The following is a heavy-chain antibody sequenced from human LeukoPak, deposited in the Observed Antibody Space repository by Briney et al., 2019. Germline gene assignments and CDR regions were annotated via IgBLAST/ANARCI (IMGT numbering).Heavy chain of an antibody. CDR2: ISYDGSNK. CDR1: GFTFSSYA. Sequence: GGSLRLSCAASGFTFSSYAMHWVRQAPGKGLEWVAVISYDGSNKYYADSVKGRFTISRDNAKNTLYLQMNSLRAEDTAVYYCARDLVDYYRSGTHAPAWFDPWGQGTLVTVSS. J-gene: IGHJ5*02. V-gene: IGHV3-30*04. D-gene: IGHD3-10*01. CDR3: ARDLVDYYRSGTHAPAWFDP.